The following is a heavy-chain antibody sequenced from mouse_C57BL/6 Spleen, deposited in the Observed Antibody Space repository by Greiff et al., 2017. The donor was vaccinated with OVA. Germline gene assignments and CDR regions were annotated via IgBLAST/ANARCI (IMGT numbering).Heavy chain of an antibody. CDR1: GYTFTSYW. Sequence: QVHVKQPGTELVKPGASVKLSCKASGYTFTSYWMHWVKQRPGQGLEWIGNINPSNGGTNYNEKFKSKATLTVDKSSSTAYMQLSSLTSEDSAVYYCARGPSGAWFAYWGQGTLVTVSA. V-gene: IGHV1-53*01. CDR2: INPSNGGT. J-gene: IGHJ3*01. CDR3: ARGPSGAWFAY. D-gene: IGHD6-1*01.